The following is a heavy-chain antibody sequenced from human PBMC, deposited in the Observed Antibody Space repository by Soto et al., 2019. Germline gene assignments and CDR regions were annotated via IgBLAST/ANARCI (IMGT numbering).Heavy chain of an antibody. CDR2: ISAYNGNT. Sequence: GASVKVSCKASGYTFTSYGISWVRQAPGQGLEWMGWISAYNGNTNYAQKLQGRVTMTTDTSTSTAYMELRSLRSDDTAVYYCARVSPSSIEYSGYDPHFDYWGQGTLVTVSS. CDR3: ARVSPSSIEYSGYDPHFDY. D-gene: IGHD5-12*01. V-gene: IGHV1-18*01. CDR1: GYTFTSYG. J-gene: IGHJ4*02.